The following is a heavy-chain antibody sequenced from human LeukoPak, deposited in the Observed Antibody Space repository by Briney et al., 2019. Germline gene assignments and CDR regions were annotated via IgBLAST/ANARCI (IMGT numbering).Heavy chain of an antibody. CDR2: ISSIGSTI. CDR3: ARDLGATIFDFDY. D-gene: IGHD1-26*01. V-gene: IGHV3-48*01. J-gene: IGHJ4*02. CDR1: GFTFSTYT. Sequence: PGGSLRLSCAASGFTFSTYTMNWVRQAPGKGLEWVSSISSIGSTIYYADSVKGRFTISRDNAKNSLYPQMNSLRVEDTAVYYCARDLGATIFDFDYWGQGTLVTVSS.